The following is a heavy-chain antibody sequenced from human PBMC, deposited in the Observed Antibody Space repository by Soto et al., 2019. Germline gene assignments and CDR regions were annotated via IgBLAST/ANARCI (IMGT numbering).Heavy chain of an antibody. Sequence: EVQLVESGGRLVQPGRSLRLSCVGTGLNFDDFAMHWVRQAPGKGLEWVSGITWNSRVLAYADSVKGRFTISRDNARNSLYMQMDSLRDEETGLYSCDNGRYYCWSPYYFDAGGPGTLFTVSS. CDR2: ITWNSRVL. V-gene: IGHV3-9*01. CDR3: DNGRYYCWSPYYFDA. J-gene: IGHJ4*02. CDR1: GLNFDDFA. D-gene: IGHD3-3*01.